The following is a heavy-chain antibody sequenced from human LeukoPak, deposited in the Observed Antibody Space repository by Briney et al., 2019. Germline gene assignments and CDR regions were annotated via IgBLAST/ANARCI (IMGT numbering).Heavy chain of an antibody. CDR1: GFSFSKYS. CDR2: ISGSGGST. CDR3: AKGGGLWFGEPYNWFDP. D-gene: IGHD3-10*01. J-gene: IGHJ5*02. V-gene: IGHV3-23*01. Sequence: GGSLRLSCVASGFSFSKYSMNWVRQAPGKGLEWVSAISGSGGSTYYADSVKGRFTISRDNSKNTLYLQMNSLRAEDTAVYYCAKGGGLWFGEPYNWFDPWGQGTLVTVSS.